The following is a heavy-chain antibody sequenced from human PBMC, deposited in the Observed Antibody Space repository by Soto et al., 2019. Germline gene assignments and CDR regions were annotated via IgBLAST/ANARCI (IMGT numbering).Heavy chain of an antibody. V-gene: IGHV4-59*01. J-gene: IGHJ6*03. CDR3: ARVSRQQLVLARYYYYMDV. CDR1: GGSISSYY. Sequence: SETLSLTCTVSGGSISSYYWSWIRQPPGKGLEWIGYIYYSGSTNYNPSLKSRVTISVDTSKNQFSLKLSSVTAADTAVYYCARVSRQQLVLARYYYYMDVWGKGTTVTVSS. CDR2: IYYSGST. D-gene: IGHD6-13*01.